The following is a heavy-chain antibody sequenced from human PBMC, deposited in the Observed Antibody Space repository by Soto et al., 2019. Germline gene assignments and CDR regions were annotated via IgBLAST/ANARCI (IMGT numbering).Heavy chain of an antibody. CDR2: IWYDGSNK. D-gene: IGHD2-2*01. CDR3: ARVPGTRYYFDY. V-gene: IGHV3-33*01. J-gene: IGHJ4*02. Sequence: GGSLRLSCAASGFTFSSYCMHWVRQAPGKGLEWVAVIWYDGSNKYYADSVKGRFTISRDNSKNTLYLQMNSLRAEDTAVYYCARVPGTRYYFDYWGQGTLVTVSS. CDR1: GFTFSSYC.